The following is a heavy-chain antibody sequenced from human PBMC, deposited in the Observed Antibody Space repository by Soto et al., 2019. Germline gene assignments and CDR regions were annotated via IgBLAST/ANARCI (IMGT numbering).Heavy chain of an antibody. CDR3: ARVRSRYSYGLFDY. J-gene: IGHJ4*02. CDR2: ISSSSSYI. Sequence: GGSLRLSCAASGFTFSSYSMNWVRQAPGKGLEWVSSISSSSSYIYYADSVKGRFTISRDNAKNSLYLQMNSLRAEDTAVYYCARVRSRYSYGLFDYWGQGTLVTVSS. CDR1: GFTFSSYS. D-gene: IGHD5-18*01. V-gene: IGHV3-21*01.